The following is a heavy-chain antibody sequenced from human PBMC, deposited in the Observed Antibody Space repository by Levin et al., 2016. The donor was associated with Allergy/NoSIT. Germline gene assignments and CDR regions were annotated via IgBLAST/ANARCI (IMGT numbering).Heavy chain of an antibody. V-gene: IGHV2-5*02. D-gene: IGHD2-2*01. J-gene: IGHJ4*02. Sequence: WIRQPPGKALEWLALIYWDDDKRYSPSLKSGLTITKDTSKNQVVLTMTNMDPVDTATYYCARVVVPAAHFDYWGQGTLVTVSS. CDR2: IYWDDDK. CDR3: ARVVVPAAHFDY.